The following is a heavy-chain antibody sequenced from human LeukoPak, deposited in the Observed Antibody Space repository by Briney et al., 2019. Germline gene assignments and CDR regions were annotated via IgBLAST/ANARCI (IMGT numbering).Heavy chain of an antibody. Sequence: GGSLRLSCAASGFTFSSYSMNWVRQAPGKGLEWVSSISSRSLYIYYADSVKGRFTISRDDAKNSLYLQMNSLRAEDTAVYYCARDRLKLERHFDYWGQGTLVTVSS. CDR3: ARDRLKLERHFDY. V-gene: IGHV3-21*01. J-gene: IGHJ4*02. CDR2: ISSRSLYI. CDR1: GFTFSSYS. D-gene: IGHD1-1*01.